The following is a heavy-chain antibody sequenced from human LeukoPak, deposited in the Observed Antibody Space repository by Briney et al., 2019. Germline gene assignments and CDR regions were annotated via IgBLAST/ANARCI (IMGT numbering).Heavy chain of an antibody. D-gene: IGHD1-26*01. V-gene: IGHV4-38-2*02. CDR3: ASLRERSYYARGFDY. J-gene: IGHJ4*02. Sequence: SETLSLTCTVSGYSISSGYYWGWIRQPPGKGLEWIGSIYHSGRTYYNPSLKSRVTISVDTSKNQFSLKLRSVTAAGTAVYYCASLRERSYYARGFDYWGQGTLVTVSS. CDR2: IYHSGRT. CDR1: GYSISSGYY.